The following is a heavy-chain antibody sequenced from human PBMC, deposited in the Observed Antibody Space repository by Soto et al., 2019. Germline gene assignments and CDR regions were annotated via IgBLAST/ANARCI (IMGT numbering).Heavy chain of an antibody. CDR2: ISYEGSNK. CDR3: ARPHIQCDWNDGFDI. J-gene: IGHJ3*02. D-gene: IGHD1-1*01. V-gene: IGHV3-30-3*01. Sequence: QVQLVESGGGVVQPGRSLRLSCAASGFTFDDYSMHWVRQAPGKGLEWVALISYEGSNKYYADSVKGRFTISRDNAKNTLFLEVESLSADDTAVEYCARPHIQCDWNDGFDIWGQGTMVTVSS. CDR1: GFTFDDYS.